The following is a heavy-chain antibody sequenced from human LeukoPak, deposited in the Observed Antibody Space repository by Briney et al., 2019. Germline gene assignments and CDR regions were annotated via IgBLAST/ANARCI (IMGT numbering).Heavy chain of an antibody. D-gene: IGHD2-21*01. CDR1: GFTFSSYE. Sequence: PGGSLRLSCAASGFTFSSYEMNWVRQAPGKGLEWVSGIIGSGGTTYYADSVKGRFTISRDNSKNTLYLQMNSLRAEDTAVYYCVRPGGDLGDGFDYWGQGTLVTVSS. CDR3: VRPGGDLGDGFDY. V-gene: IGHV3-23*01. J-gene: IGHJ4*02. CDR2: IIGSGGTT.